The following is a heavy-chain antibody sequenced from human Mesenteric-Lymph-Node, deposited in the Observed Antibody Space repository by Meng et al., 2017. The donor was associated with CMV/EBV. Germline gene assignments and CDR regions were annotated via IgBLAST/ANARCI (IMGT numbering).Heavy chain of an antibody. J-gene: IGHJ3*02. V-gene: IGHV3-11*04. CDR3: ARGVRDRRSGPIDAFDI. CDR1: GFTFSDYY. CDR2: ISSSGSTI. D-gene: IGHD3-3*01. Sequence: GGSLRLSCAASGFTFSDYYMSWIRQAPGKGLEWVSYISSSGSTIYYADSVKGRFTISREDAKNSLYLQMNSLRDGDTAVYYCARGVRDRRSGPIDAFDIWGQGTVVTVSS.